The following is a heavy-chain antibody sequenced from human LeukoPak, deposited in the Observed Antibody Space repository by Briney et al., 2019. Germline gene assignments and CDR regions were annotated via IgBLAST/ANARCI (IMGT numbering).Heavy chain of an antibody. Sequence: PSETLSLTCTVSGGSISSGDYFWSWIRQHPGKGLEWIGYIYYSGSTYYNPSLKSRVAISVDTSKNQFSLTVSSVTAADTAVYYCARDLGSPFDYWGQGTLVTVSS. CDR3: ARDLGSPFDY. D-gene: IGHD7-27*01. J-gene: IGHJ4*02. CDR2: IYYSGST. V-gene: IGHV4-31*03. CDR1: GGSISSGDYF.